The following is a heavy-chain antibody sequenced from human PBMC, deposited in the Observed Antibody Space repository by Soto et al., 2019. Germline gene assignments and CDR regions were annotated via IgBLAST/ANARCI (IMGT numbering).Heavy chain of an antibody. Sequence: SETLSLTCTVSRYSIGSGYYWGWIRQPPGKGLEWIGSIYHIGNTYYNPSLKSRVTLSVDTSKNQFSLQLRSLTAADTAVYYCARDPYCSSLNCPGPFDFWGRGTLVTVS. D-gene: IGHD1-1*01. V-gene: IGHV4-38-2*02. CDR3: ARDPYCSSLNCPGPFDF. CDR2: IYHIGNT. CDR1: RYSIGSGYY. J-gene: IGHJ4*02.